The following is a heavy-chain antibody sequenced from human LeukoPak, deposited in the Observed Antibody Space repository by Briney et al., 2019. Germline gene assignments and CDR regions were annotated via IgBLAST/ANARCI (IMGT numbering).Heavy chain of an antibody. V-gene: IGHV3-66*02. D-gene: IGHD2-15*01. CDR2: IYSTGTT. CDR3: ARKGRTSLADFDY. CDR1: GFTVSSNY. Sequence: GGSLRLSCVASGFTVSSNYMSWVRQAPGKGLEWVSVIYSTGTTYCADSVKGRFTTSRDNSKNTLYLEMNSLRPEDTALYYCARKGRTSLADFDYWGQGTLATVSS. J-gene: IGHJ4*02.